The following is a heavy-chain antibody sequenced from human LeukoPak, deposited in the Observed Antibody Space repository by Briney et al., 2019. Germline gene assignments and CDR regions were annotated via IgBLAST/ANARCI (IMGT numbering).Heavy chain of an antibody. CDR3: ARGRYCTSTSCSHFDY. CDR1: GYSFTSYW. D-gene: IGHD2-2*01. Sequence: GESLKISCKDSGYSFTSYWIGWVRQMRGKGLEWMGIIFPGDSDTRYSPSFQGQVTISGDRSINTAYLQWNSLKASDTAMYYCARGRYCTSTSCSHFDYWGQGTLVTVSS. J-gene: IGHJ4*02. CDR2: IFPGDSDT. V-gene: IGHV5-51*01.